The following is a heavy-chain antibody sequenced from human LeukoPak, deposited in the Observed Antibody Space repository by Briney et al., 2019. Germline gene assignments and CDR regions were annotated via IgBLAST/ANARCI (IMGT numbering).Heavy chain of an antibody. V-gene: IGHV1-69*06. CDR2: IIPIFGTA. Sequence: SVKLSCKASGGTFSSYAISWVRQAPGQGLEWMGGIIPIFGTANYAQKFQGRVTITADKSTSTAYMELSSLRSEDTAVYYCARALSRPVVAATPGYYYYYYMDVWGKGTTVTVSS. CDR3: ARALSRPVVAATPGYYYYYYMDV. D-gene: IGHD2-15*01. J-gene: IGHJ6*03. CDR1: GGTFSSYA.